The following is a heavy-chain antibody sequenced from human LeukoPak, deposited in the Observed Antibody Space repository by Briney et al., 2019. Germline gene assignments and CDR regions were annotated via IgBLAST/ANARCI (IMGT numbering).Heavy chain of an antibody. CDR2: ISGDGGST. V-gene: IGHV3-43*02. CDR3: AKVGYCSGGSCYPVAFDI. CDR1: GFTFDDYA. D-gene: IGHD2-15*01. J-gene: IGHJ3*02. Sequence: PGGSLRLSCAASGFTFDDYAMHWVRQAPGKGLEWVSLISGDGGSTYYADSVKGRFTISRDNSKNSLYLQMNSPRTEDTALYYCAKVGYCSGGSCYPVAFDIWGQGTMVTVSS.